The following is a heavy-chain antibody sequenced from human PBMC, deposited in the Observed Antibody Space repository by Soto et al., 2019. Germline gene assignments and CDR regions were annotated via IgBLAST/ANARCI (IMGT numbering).Heavy chain of an antibody. CDR1: GYTFTSYG. J-gene: IGHJ5*02. V-gene: IGHV1-18*04. CDR2: LSAYNGNT. D-gene: IGHD4-17*01. CDR3: ADTVTTRSWNWFDP. Sequence: ASVKVSCNASGYTFTSYGISWVRPAPGQGLEWMGWLSAYNGNTNYAQKLQGRVTMTTDTSTSTAYMELRSLRSDDTAVYYCADTVTTRSWNWFDPLGQGTLVTVSS.